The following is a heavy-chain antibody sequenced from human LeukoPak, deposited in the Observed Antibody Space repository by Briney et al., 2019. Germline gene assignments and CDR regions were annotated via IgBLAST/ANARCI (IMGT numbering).Heavy chain of an antibody. V-gene: IGHV3-64*01. CDR1: GFTFSTYA. D-gene: IGHD2-15*01. J-gene: IGHJ4*02. CDR2: ISTNGGGT. Sequence: GGSLRLSCAASGFTFSTYAMHWVRQPPGKGLEYVSAISTNGGGTYYANSVKGRFTISRDNSKNTLYLQMGSLRAEDMAVYYCARYCSGVSCYSGYDYWGQGTLVTVSS. CDR3: ARYCSGVSCYSGYDY.